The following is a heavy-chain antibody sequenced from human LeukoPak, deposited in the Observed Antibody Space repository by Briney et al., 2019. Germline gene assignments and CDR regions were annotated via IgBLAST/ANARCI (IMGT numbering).Heavy chain of an antibody. CDR3: AKGGIHRGYYYYYMDV. CDR1: GFTFISYG. J-gene: IGHJ6*03. CDR2: IRYDGSNE. D-gene: IGHD6-13*01. V-gene: IGHV3-30*02. Sequence: LAGGSLRLSCAASGFTFISYGMHWVRQAPGKGLEWVAFIRYDGSNEYYADSVEGRFTISRDNSKNTLYLQMNSLRAEDTALYYCAKGGIHRGYYYYYMDVWGKGTTVTISS.